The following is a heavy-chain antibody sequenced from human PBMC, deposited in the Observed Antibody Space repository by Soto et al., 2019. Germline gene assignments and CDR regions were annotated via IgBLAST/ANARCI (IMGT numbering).Heavy chain of an antibody. CDR3: ARGSAGHYNSGTLID. D-gene: IGHD3-10*01. J-gene: IGHJ4*02. CDR2: ISSDGIND. CDR1: EFTFSSDA. Sequence: WGSLRLSCAASEFTFSSDAMHWVRQAPGKGLDWVAAISSDGINDYYADSVQGRFTISRDNSKNTLYLQMNSLRPEDTAVFYCARGSAGHYNSGTLIDWGQGTLVIVSS. V-gene: IGHV3-30-3*01.